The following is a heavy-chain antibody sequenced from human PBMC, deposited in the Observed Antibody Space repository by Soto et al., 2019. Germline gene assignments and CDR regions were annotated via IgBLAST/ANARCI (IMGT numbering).Heavy chain of an antibody. CDR2: ISIDGKNE. J-gene: IGHJ6*02. CDR1: EFTFSSYA. CDR3: ARPIPRWSYQYGMDF. V-gene: IGHV3-30*04. D-gene: IGHD2-15*01. Sequence: GGSLRLSCAASEFTFSSYALHLVRHAPRRGLEWVALISIDGKNESYADSVKGRFTIARDNSRNMVYLEMNGLRPDDTATYFWARPIPRWSYQYGMDFRGHGSTVTVSS.